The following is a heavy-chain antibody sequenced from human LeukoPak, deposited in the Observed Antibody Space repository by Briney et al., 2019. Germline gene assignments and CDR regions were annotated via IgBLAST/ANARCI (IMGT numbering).Heavy chain of an antibody. Sequence: GGSLRLSCAASGFTFDDYAMHWVRHAPGKGLEWVSGLSWNSGSLGYADSVKGRFTISRENAKNSLYLQMKSLRAEDTALYYCAKDMGTARFDAFHIWGQGTMVTVPS. D-gene: IGHD6-6*01. J-gene: IGHJ3*02. CDR1: GFTFDDYA. CDR2: LSWNSGSL. CDR3: AKDMGTARFDAFHI. V-gene: IGHV3-9*01.